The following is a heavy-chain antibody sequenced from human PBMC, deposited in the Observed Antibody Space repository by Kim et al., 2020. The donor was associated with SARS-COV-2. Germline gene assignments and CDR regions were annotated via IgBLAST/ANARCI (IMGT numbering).Heavy chain of an antibody. CDR3: ARLPHDSSGYVDS. CDR2: VYHSGST. CDR1: GGSISSSFNY. D-gene: IGHD3-22*01. Sequence: SETLSLTCTVSGGSISSSFNYWGWIRQPPRKGPEWIGSVYHSGSTYDSPSLKSRVTVSVDTSKNEFSLKVTSVTAADTAVYFCARLPHDSSGYVDSWGQGTLVPVSS. V-gene: IGHV4-39*01. J-gene: IGHJ4*02.